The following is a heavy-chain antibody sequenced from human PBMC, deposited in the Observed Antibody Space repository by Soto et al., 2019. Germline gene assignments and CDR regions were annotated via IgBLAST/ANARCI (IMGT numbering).Heavy chain of an antibody. CDR2: IYYSGST. J-gene: IGHJ6*02. V-gene: IGHV4-39*01. Sequence: SETLSLTCTVSGGSISSSSYYWGWIRQPPGKGLEWIGSIYYSGSTYYNPSLKSRVTISVDTSKNQFSLKLSSVTAADTAVYYCARRDIAAAGAYYYYGMDVWGQGTTVTVSS. CDR1: GGSISSSSYY. D-gene: IGHD6-13*01. CDR3: ARRDIAAAGAYYYYGMDV.